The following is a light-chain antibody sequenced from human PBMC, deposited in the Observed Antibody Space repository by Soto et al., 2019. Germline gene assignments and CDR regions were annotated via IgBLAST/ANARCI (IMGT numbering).Light chain of an antibody. V-gene: IGLV2-11*01. J-gene: IGLJ3*02. CDR3: CSYAGSYTWV. Sequence: QSALTQPRSVSGSPGQSVTISCTGTSSDVGNYNYVSWYQHHPGKAPKLMIYDVSMRPSGVPDRFSGSKSGNTASLTISGLQAEDEADYYCCSYAGSYTWVFGGGTKLTVL. CDR1: SSDVGNYNY. CDR2: DVS.